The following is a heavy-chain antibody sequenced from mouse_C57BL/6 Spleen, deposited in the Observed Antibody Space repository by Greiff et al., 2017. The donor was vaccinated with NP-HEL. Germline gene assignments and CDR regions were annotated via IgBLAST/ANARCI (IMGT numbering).Heavy chain of an antibody. CDR2: ISYDGSN. CDR1: GYSITSGYY. CDR3: ARDPFDY. V-gene: IGHV3-6*01. Sequence: EVKLQESGPGLVKPSQSLSLTCSVTGYSITSGYYWNWIRQFPGNKLEWMGYISYDGSNNYIPSLKNRISITRDTSKNQFFLKLNSVTTEDTATYYCARDPFDYWGQGTTLTVAS. J-gene: IGHJ2*01.